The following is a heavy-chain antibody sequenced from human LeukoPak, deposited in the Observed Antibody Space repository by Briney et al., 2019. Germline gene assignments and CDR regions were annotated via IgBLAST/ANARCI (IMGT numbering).Heavy chain of an antibody. CDR2: IYYSGST. CDR3: AREYGDFWSGYTRHAFDI. J-gene: IGHJ3*02. CDR1: GGSISSYY. D-gene: IGHD3-3*01. Sequence: PSETLSLTCTVSGGSISSYYWSWIRQPPGKGLEWIGYIYYSGSTNYNPSLKSRVTISVDTSKNQFSLKLSSVTAADTAVYYCAREYGDFWSGYTRHAFDIWGQGTMVTVSS. V-gene: IGHV4-59*01.